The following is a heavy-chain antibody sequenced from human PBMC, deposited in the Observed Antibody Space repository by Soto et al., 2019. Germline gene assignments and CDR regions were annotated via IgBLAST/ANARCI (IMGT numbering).Heavy chain of an antibody. Sequence: SETLSHTCTVSGGSISSYFWSWIRQPAGKGLEWIGRIYTSGSTNYNPSLKSRVTMSVDTSKNQFSLRLSSVTAADTAVYYCARDGDFWSGSYAFDIWGQGTMVTVSS. CDR3: ARDGDFWSGSYAFDI. CDR2: IYTSGST. D-gene: IGHD3-3*01. CDR1: GGSISSYF. V-gene: IGHV4-4*07. J-gene: IGHJ3*02.